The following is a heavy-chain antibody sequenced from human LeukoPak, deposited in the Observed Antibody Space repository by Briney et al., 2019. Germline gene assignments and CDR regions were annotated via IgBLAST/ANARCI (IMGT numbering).Heavy chain of an antibody. D-gene: IGHD3-22*01. CDR1: GGSFSGYY. CDR3: RYYDSTLRAAFDV. V-gene: IGHV4-34*01. CDR2: INHSGST. J-gene: IGHJ3*01. Sequence: SETLSLTCAVYGGSFSGYYWSWIRQPPGKGLEWIGEINHSGSTNYNPSLESRVTISVDTSKNQFSLKLSSVTAADTAVYYCRYYDSTLRAAFDVWGQGTMVTVSS.